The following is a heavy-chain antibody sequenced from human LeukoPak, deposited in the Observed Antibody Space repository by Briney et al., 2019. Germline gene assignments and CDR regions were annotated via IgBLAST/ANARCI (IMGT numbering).Heavy chain of an antibody. D-gene: IGHD2-21*02. J-gene: IGHJ4*02. CDR1: GFTFSSYG. V-gene: IGHV3-30*18. CDR2: ISYDGSNK. CDR3: AKEAAYCGGDCYSGSDY. Sequence: PGRSLRLSCAASGFTFSSYGMHWVRQAPGKGLEWVAVISYDGSNKYYADSVKDRFTISRDNSKNTLYLQMNSLRAEDTAVYYCAKEAAYCGGDCYSGSDYWGQGTLVTVSS.